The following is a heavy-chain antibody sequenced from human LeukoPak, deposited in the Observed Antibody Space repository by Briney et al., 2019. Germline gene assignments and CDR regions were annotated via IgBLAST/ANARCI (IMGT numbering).Heavy chain of an antibody. CDR3: VRSDDFWSGYYGY. J-gene: IGHJ4*02. CDR2: IYYSGST. Sequence: SETLSLTCTVSGGSISSSSYYWGWIRQPPGKGLGWIGSIYYSGSTNYNPSLKSRVTISVDTSKNQFSLKLSSVTAADTAVYYCVRSDDFWSGYYGYWGQGTLVTVSS. D-gene: IGHD3-3*01. CDR1: GGSISSSSYY. V-gene: IGHV4-39*07.